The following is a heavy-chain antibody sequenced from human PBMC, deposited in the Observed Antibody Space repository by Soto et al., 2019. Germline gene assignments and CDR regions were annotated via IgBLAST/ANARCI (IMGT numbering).Heavy chain of an antibody. Sequence: PGWSLRLACASSVFTFVDYWMQWVRQPPGKGPEWVSRMTGDGRTTQYADSVKGRFTASRDNSKNTLYLQMNSLRAEDTAVYYCARDAIAAAGGYYYYYGMDVWGQGTTVTAP. CDR1: VFTFVDYW. D-gene: IGHD6-13*01. CDR2: MTGDGRTT. CDR3: ARDAIAAAGGYYYYYGMDV. J-gene: IGHJ6*02. V-gene: IGHV3-74*03.